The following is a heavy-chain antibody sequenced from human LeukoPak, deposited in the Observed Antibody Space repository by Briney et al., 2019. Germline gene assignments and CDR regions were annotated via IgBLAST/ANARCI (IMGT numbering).Heavy chain of an antibody. V-gene: IGHV3-21*01. CDR1: GFTFSSYA. D-gene: IGHD6-6*01. CDR3: ARDGEYSSLYGMDV. Sequence: PGGSLRLSCAASGFTFSSYAMHWVRQAPGKGLEWVSSISSSSSYIYYADSVKGRFTISRDNAKNSLYLQMNSLRAEDTAVYYCARDGEYSSLYGMDVWGQGTTVTVSS. CDR2: ISSSSSYI. J-gene: IGHJ6*02.